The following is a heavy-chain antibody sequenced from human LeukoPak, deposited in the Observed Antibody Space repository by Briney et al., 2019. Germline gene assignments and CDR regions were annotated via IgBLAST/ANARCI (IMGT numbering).Heavy chain of an antibody. Sequence: SETLSLTCTVSGGSISSGDYYWSWIRQPPGKGLEWIGYIYYSGSTYYNPSLKSRVTISVDTSKNQFSLKQSSVTAADTAVYYCARDLIVVVPAAGGGYYYYGMDVWGQGTTVTVSS. CDR3: ARDLIVVVPAAGGGYYYYGMDV. V-gene: IGHV4-30-4*01. CDR1: GGSISSGDYY. CDR2: IYYSGST. D-gene: IGHD2-2*01. J-gene: IGHJ6*02.